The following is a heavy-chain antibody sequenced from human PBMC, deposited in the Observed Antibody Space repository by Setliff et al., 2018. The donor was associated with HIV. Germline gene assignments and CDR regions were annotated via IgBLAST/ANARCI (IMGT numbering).Heavy chain of an antibody. Sequence: ASVKVSCKASGYTFTDYYIHWVRQAPGHGLEWVGRINPKSGVTSYAQNFRARVTMTRDTSSTTAYMDLSRLGIDDTAVYYCARDTMAKAGTTPFSYYYYMDVWGNGTTVTVSS. D-gene: IGHD3-10*01. J-gene: IGHJ6*03. CDR3: ARDTMAKAGTTPFSYYYYMDV. V-gene: IGHV1-2*06. CDR1: GYTFTDYY. CDR2: INPKSGVT.